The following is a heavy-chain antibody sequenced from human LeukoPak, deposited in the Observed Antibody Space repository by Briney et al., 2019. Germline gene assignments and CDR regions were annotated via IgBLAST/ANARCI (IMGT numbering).Heavy chain of an antibody. CDR3: ASLGGGSTVTTYLNY. D-gene: IGHD4-17*01. Sequence: SVKVSCKASRGAFSTYAINWVRQAPGQGLEWMGGIIPIFGTANYAQKFQGRVTITADESTSTAYMELSSLRSEDTAVCYCASLGGGSTVTTYLNYWGQGTLVIVSS. V-gene: IGHV1-69*13. CDR1: RGAFSTYA. CDR2: IIPIFGTA. J-gene: IGHJ4*02.